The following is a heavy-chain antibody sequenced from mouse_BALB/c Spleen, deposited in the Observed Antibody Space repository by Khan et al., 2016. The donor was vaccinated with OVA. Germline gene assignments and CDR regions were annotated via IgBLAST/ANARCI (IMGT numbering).Heavy chain of an antibody. CDR2: VNPNTGGS. D-gene: IGHD2-14*01. CDR3: ARGYDFFAY. CDR1: GYSFTLYY. V-gene: IGHV1-26*01. J-gene: IGHJ3*01. Sequence: EVQLKQSGPDLVKPGASVKISCKASGYSFTLYYMTWVKQSHGKSLEWIGRVNPNTGGSDYNQEFKGKAIFTVDKSSNTVYMELHSLTSEDSAVDYCARGYDFFAYWGQGTLVTVSA.